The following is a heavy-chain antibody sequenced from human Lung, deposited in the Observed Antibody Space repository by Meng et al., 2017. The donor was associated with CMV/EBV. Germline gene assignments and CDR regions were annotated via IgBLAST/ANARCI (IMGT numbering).Heavy chain of an antibody. J-gene: IGHJ5*02. V-gene: IGHV4-59*01. D-gene: IGHD6-13*01. CDR3: ARTLGSAVGMGWFDP. Sequence: GSLRLSCTVSGGSITTYSWSWIRQPPGKRLEWIGYILYSGSTNYNPSLRSRVTISVDTSKNQFSLKLSSVTAADTAVYHCARTLGSAVGMGWFDPWGHGHXVNGAS. CDR1: GGSITTYS. CDR2: ILYSGST.